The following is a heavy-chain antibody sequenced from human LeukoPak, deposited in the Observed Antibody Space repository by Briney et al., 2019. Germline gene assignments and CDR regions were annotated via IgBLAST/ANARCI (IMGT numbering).Heavy chain of an antibody. CDR2: VSSSSSYI. Sequence: GGSLRLSCAASGFTFSSYSMNWVRQAPGKGREWVSSVSSSSSYIYYADSVKGRSTISRDNAKNSLYLQMNSLRAEDTAVYYCARDVFFDYWGQGTLVTVSS. CDR3: ARDVFFDY. V-gene: IGHV3-21*01. J-gene: IGHJ4*02. CDR1: GFTFSSYS. D-gene: IGHD3-10*01.